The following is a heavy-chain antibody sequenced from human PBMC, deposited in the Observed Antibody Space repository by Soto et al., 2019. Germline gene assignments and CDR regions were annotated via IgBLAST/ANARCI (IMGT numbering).Heavy chain of an antibody. V-gene: IGHV4-4*02. CDR2: IYLTGNT. CDR3: AGAARSSPFDF. Sequence: VQLQESGPGLVEPAGTLSLTCSASSGSIGSGIWWNWLRQPPGKGLEWMGEIYLTGNTNYNPSLKCRLPMSVDEPKNQFSRSLSSVPAADPAVYYGAGAARSSPFDFWGRGTLVTVPS. J-gene: IGHJ4*02. D-gene: IGHD6-6*01. CDR1: SGSIGSGIW.